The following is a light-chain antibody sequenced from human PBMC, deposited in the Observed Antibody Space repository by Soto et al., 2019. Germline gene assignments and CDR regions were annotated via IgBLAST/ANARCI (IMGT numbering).Light chain of an antibody. Sequence: GFTHAPETLSLSAGEVATLSCRASQSVAAYVSWYQQRPGQAPRLLIYDASKSATGIPARFTGSGSGSDFTLTISSLEPEEFAFYYCQQRHTWPGTFGGGTTVEIK. CDR2: DAS. J-gene: IGKJ4*01. V-gene: IGKV3-11*02. CDR1: QSVAAY. CDR3: QQRHTWPGT.